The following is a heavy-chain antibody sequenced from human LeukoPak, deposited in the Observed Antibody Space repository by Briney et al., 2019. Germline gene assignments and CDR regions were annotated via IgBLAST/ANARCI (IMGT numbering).Heavy chain of an antibody. Sequence: PSETLSLTCTVSGVSISSYYWSWIRQPPGKGLERIGYSYYSGSTNYNPSLKSRVTISVDTSKNQFSLKLSSVTAADTAVYYCARVQGGTVYFDYWGQGTLVTVSS. CDR1: GVSISSYY. D-gene: IGHD4-17*01. J-gene: IGHJ4*02. CDR2: SYYSGST. V-gene: IGHV4-59*01. CDR3: ARVQGGTVYFDY.